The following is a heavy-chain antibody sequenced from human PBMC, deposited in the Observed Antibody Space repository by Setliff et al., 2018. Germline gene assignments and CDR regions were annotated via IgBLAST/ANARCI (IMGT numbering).Heavy chain of an antibody. CDR3: AKGGSRQLVHFWLDAFDI. D-gene: IGHD6-13*01. CDR1: GFTFSSYA. V-gene: IGHV4-30-4*08. J-gene: IGHJ3*02. CDR2: IYYSGST. Sequence: SETLRLSCAASGFTFSSYAMSWVRQPPGKGLEWIGYIYYSGSTYYNPSLKSRVTISVDTSKNQFSLKLSSVTAADTAVYYCAKGGSRQLVHFWLDAFDIWGQGTMVTVSS.